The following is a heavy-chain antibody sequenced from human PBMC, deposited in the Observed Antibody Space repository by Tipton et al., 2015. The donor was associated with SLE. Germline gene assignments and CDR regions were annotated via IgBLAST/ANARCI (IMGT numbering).Heavy chain of an antibody. CDR1: GGSLSGYW. CDR2: IYPTGRT. D-gene: IGHD2-15*01. J-gene: IGHJ4*02. V-gene: IGHV4-34*01. Sequence: AGLVKPSETLSLTCTVYGGSLSGYWWSWIRQSPGKGLEWIGEIYPTGRTDYYPSLMSRVTISVDTSQNQFSLRLTSVTAADTAVYYCARGSVVADDFWGQGTLVTVSS. CDR3: ARGSVVADDF.